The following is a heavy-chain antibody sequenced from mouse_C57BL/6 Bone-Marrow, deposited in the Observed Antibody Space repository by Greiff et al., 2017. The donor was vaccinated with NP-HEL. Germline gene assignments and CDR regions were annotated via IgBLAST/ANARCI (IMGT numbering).Heavy chain of an antibody. CDR3: ARSRYYVSSYGY. CDR1: GYTFTSSG. J-gene: IGHJ2*01. D-gene: IGHD1-1*01. Sequence: VKLVESGAELARPGASVTLSCKASGYTFTSSGLSWVKQRTGQGLEWIGEIYPSSGHTYYNQKFQGQATLTADKSSSTAYIELRGLTSEDSAVYFCARSRYYVSSYGYWGQGTTLTVSS. CDR2: IYPSSGHT. V-gene: IGHV1-81*01.